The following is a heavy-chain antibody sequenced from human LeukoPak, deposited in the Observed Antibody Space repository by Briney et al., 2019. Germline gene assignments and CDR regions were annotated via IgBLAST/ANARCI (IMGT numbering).Heavy chain of an antibody. V-gene: IGHV3-20*04. Sequence: GESLRLSCVASGFSFTTYWMSWVRQAPGKGLEWVSGINWNGGSTGYADSVKGRFTISRDNAKNSLYLQMNSLRAEDTAVYYCARGYYDILTGYYTPAGYMDVWGKGTTVTVS. J-gene: IGHJ6*03. CDR1: GFSFTTYW. CDR3: ARGYYDILTGYYTPAGYMDV. CDR2: INWNGGST. D-gene: IGHD3-9*01.